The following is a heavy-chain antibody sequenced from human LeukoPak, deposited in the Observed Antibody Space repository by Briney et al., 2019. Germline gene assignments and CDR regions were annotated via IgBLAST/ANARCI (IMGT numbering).Heavy chain of an antibody. J-gene: IGHJ6*02. CDR1: GFTVSSNY. V-gene: IGHV3-53*01. CDR2: ISSGGGT. Sequence: PGGSLRLSCAASGFTVSSNYMSWVRQAPGKGLEWVSLISSGGGTYYADSVKGRFTISRDNSKSMVYLQMNSLRADDTAVYYCARDPLVVVAATYYYYYGMDVWGQGTTVTVSS. CDR3: ARDPLVVVAATYYYYYGMDV. D-gene: IGHD2-15*01.